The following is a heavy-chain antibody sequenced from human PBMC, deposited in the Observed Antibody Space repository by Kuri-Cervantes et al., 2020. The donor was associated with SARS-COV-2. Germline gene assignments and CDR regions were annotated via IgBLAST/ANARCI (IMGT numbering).Heavy chain of an antibody. J-gene: IGHJ3*02. CDR1: GGSFSGYY. V-gene: IGHV4-34*01. Sequence: GSLRLSCAVYGGSFSGYYWSWIRQPPGKGLEWIGEINHSGSTNYNPSLKSRVTISVDTSKNQFSLKLSSVTAADTAVYYCARERYSSGSAFDIWGQGTMVTVSS. CDR3: ARERYSSGSAFDI. CDR2: INHSGST. D-gene: IGHD6-19*01.